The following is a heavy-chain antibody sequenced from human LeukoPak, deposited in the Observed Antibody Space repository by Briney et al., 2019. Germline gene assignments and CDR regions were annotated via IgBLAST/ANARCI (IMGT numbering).Heavy chain of an antibody. D-gene: IGHD6-13*01. CDR3: ARVGIAAAGKMGS. CDR1: GFTVSSNY. Sequence: GGSLRLSCAASGFTVSSNYMSWVRQAPGKGLEWVSVIYSGGSTYYADSVKGRFTISRDNSKNTLYLQMNSLRAEDTAVYYCARVGIAAAGKMGSWGQGTLVTVSS. J-gene: IGHJ5*02. V-gene: IGHV3-66*01. CDR2: IYSGGST.